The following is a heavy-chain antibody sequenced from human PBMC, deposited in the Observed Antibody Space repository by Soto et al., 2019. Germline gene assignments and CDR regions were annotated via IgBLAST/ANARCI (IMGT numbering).Heavy chain of an antibody. CDR3: ARDDRGNSGSDY. CDR2: IIPILGIA. Sequence: SVKVSCKSSGGTFSSYTISCVRQAPGQGLEWMGRIIPILGIANYAQKFQGRVTITADKSTSTAYMELSSLRSEDTAVYYCARDDRGNSGSDYWGQGTLVTVSS. D-gene: IGHD2-21*02. CDR1: GGTFSSYT. V-gene: IGHV1-69*04. J-gene: IGHJ4*02.